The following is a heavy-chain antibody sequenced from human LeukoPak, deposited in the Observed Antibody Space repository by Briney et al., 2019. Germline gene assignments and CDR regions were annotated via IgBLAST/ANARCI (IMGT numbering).Heavy chain of an antibody. D-gene: IGHD4-17*01. V-gene: IGHV4-34*01. J-gene: IGHJ3*02. CDR2: INHSGST. CDR3: ATRLRGLDI. Sequence: SETLSLTCAVYGGSFSGYYWSWIRQPPGKGLEWIGEINHSGSTNYNPSLKSRVTISVDTSKNQFSLKLSSVTAADTAVYYCATRLRGLDIWGQGTMVTVS. CDR1: GGSFSGYY.